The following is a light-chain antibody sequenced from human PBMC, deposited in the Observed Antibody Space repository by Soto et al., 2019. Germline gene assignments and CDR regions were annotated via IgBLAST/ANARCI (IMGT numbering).Light chain of an antibody. J-gene: IGKJ1*01. CDR1: QSILHSPNNKDA. CDR2: WAS. Sequence: DIVMTQSPDSLAVSLGERATINCKSSQSILHSPNNKDALTWYKQKPGQPPKLLINWASTRESGVPDRFSGAGSGTDSTLTISSLKAEDVAVYYCQQFYTTPTFGQGTKVDIK. V-gene: IGKV4-1*01. CDR3: QQFYTTPT.